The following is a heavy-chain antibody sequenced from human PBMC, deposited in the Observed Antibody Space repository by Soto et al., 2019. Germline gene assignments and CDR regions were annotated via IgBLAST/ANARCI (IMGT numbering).Heavy chain of an antibody. D-gene: IGHD3-10*01. CDR3: VTRRSKSYSDY. J-gene: IGHJ4*02. V-gene: IGHV4-39*01. CDR1: GGSISSSGFH. Sequence: QVQLQESGPGLVKPSETLSLTCTVSGGSISSSGFHWGWIRQPPGKGLEWIATIVDTGTRHYNPSLNSRVTVSMDTSKNQFSLTLTSVTAADTAVYYCVTRRSKSYSDYWGQGTLVTVSS. CDR2: IVDTGTR.